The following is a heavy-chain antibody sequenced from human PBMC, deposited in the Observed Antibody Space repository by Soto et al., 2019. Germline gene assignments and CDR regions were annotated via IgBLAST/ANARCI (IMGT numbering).Heavy chain of an antibody. CDR2: ISGSGGRT. D-gene: IGHD6-19*01. V-gene: IGHV3-23*01. CDR1: GFTFSNYG. Sequence: EVQLLESGGGLIQPGGSLRLSCEASGFTFSNYGMTWVRLAPGKGLEWVSTISGSGGRTSYADPVKGRFTISSDNSKNTLYLQMNSLRAEDTSVYYCAKEIIASTLADFFDYWGQGTLVTVSS. CDR3: AKEIIASTLADFFDY. J-gene: IGHJ4*02.